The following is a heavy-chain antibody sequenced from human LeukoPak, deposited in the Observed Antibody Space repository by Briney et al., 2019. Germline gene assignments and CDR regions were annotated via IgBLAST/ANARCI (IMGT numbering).Heavy chain of an antibody. CDR2: IRYDGSNK. CDR1: GFTFSSYG. CDR3: AKDHSAAGTVYYYYYYMDV. Sequence: GGSLRLSCAASGFTFSSYGMHWVRQAPGKGLEWVAFIRYDGSNKYYADSVKGRFTISRDNSKNTLYLQMNSLRAEDTAVYYCAKDHSAAGTVYYYYYYMDVWGKGTTVTVSS. D-gene: IGHD6-13*01. V-gene: IGHV3-30*02. J-gene: IGHJ6*03.